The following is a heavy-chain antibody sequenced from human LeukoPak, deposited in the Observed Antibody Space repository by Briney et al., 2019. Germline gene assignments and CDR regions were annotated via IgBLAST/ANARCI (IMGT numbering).Heavy chain of an antibody. CDR2: ISGSGGST. J-gene: IGHJ4*02. D-gene: IGHD3-22*01. Sequence: RGSLRLSCAASGFTFSDYYMSWIRQAPGKGLEWVSAISGSGGSTYYADSVKGRFTISRDNSKNTLYLQMNSLRAEDTAVYYCAKGGYYDSSGLYFDYWGQGTLVTVSS. CDR3: AKGGYYDSSGLYFDY. CDR1: GFTFSDYY. V-gene: IGHV3-23*01.